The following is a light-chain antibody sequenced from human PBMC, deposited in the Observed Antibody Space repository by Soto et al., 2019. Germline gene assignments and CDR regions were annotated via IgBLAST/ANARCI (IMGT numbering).Light chain of an antibody. CDR1: DIARKT. J-gene: IGLJ2*01. V-gene: IGLV3-21*02. CDR2: DDD. Sequence: SYELTQPPSVSVAPGQTARITCGGNDIARKTVHWYQKKPGQAPVLVVYDDDKRPSGIPERFSGSNSGNTANLTISRVEAGDEADYYCQVWDSRSDRVVFGGGTKVTVL. CDR3: QVWDSRSDRVV.